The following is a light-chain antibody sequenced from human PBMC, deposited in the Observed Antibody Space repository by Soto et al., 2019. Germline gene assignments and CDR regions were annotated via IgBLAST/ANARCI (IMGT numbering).Light chain of an antibody. CDR2: EVS. CDR1: SSDIGAYNY. Sequence: VLTQPASVSGSPGQSITISCTGTSSDIGAYNYVSWYQQHPGKAPKLVIYEVSDRPSGVSARFSGSKSGNTASLTISGLQAEDDADYYCSSYTSSSSLYVFGTGTKVTVL. V-gene: IGLV2-14*01. CDR3: SSYTSSSSLYV. J-gene: IGLJ1*01.